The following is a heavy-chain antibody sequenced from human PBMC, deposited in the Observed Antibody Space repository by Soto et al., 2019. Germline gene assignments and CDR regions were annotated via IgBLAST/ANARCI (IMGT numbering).Heavy chain of an antibody. Sequence: PGGSLRLSCAASGFTFSSYAMSWVRQAPWKGLEWVSAFSGGVESAYYTDSVQGRFTISRDNSRHTLHLQMNSLRAEDTAVYYCVKHYSDFWSGLNFFDSWGQGTLVTVSS. D-gene: IGHD3-3*01. CDR1: GFTFSSYA. CDR2: FSGGVESA. V-gene: IGHV3-23*01. CDR3: VKHYSDFWSGLNFFDS. J-gene: IGHJ4*02.